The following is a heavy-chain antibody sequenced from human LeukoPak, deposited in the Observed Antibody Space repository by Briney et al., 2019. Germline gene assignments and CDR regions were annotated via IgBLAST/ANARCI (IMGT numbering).Heavy chain of an antibody. D-gene: IGHD3-22*01. CDR2: ISSSSSYI. Sequence: GGSLRLSCAASGFTFSSYSMNWVRQAPGKGLERVSSISSSSSYIYYADSVKGRFTISRDNAKNSLYLQMNSLRAEDTAVYYCARVSHSSGYIAYFDYWGQGTLVTVSS. CDR3: ARVSHSSGYIAYFDY. J-gene: IGHJ4*02. V-gene: IGHV3-21*01. CDR1: GFTFSSYS.